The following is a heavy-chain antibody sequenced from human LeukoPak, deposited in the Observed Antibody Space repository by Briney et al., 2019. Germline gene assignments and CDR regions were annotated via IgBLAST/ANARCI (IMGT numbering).Heavy chain of an antibody. V-gene: IGHV3-30*02. CDR3: AKDLGGATTGKLDY. Sequence: GGSLRLSCAASGFTFNNYGMHWVRQAPGKGLEWLAFIRYDGSNTYYADSVKGRFTVSRDDSKNTLYLQMNSLRAEDTAVYYCAKDLGGATTGKLDYWGQGTLVTVSS. J-gene: IGHJ4*02. CDR1: GFTFNNYG. D-gene: IGHD1-26*01. CDR2: IRYDGSNT.